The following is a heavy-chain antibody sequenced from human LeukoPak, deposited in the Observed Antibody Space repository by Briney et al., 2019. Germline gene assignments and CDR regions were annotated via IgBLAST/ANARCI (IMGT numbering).Heavy chain of an antibody. CDR1: GDSVSSNSAA. D-gene: IGHD3-10*01. J-gene: IGHJ6*02. Sequence: SQTLSLTCAISGDSVSSNSAAWNWIRQSPSRGLEWLGRTYYRSKWYNDYAVSVKSRITINPDTSKNQFSLQLNSVTPEDTAVYYCARDNASWGLWFGRGYYYYYGMDVWGQGTTVTVSS. V-gene: IGHV6-1*01. CDR3: ARDNASWGLWFGRGYYYYYGMDV. CDR2: TYYRSKWYN.